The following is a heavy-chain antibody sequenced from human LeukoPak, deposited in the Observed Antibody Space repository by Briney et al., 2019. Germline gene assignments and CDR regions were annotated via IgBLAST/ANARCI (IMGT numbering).Heavy chain of an antibody. CDR2: IIPIFGIA. CDR3: AHEYYYDSSGYYGTDY. CDR1: GGTFSSYA. V-gene: IGHV1-69*04. J-gene: IGHJ4*02. Sequence: SVKVSCKASGGTFSSYAISWVRQAPGQGLEWMGRIIPIFGIANYAQKFQGRVTITADKSTSTAYMVLSSLRSEDTAVYYCAHEYYYDSSGYYGTDYWGQGTLVTVSS. D-gene: IGHD3-22*01.